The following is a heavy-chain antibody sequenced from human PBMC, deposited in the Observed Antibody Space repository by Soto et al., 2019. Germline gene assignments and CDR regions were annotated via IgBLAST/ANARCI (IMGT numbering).Heavy chain of an antibody. CDR2: ISYDGSNK. V-gene: IGHV3-30-3*01. D-gene: IGHD3-3*01. CDR1: GFTFSSYA. Sequence: QVQLVESGGGVVQPGRSLRLSCAASGFTFSSYAMHWVRQAPGKGLEWVAVISYDGSNKYYADSVKGRFTISRDNSKNTLYMQMNSLRAEDTAVYYCARGGDLWTGSPLYYYYGMDVWGQWTTVTVSS. CDR3: ARGGDLWTGSPLYYYYGMDV. J-gene: IGHJ6*02.